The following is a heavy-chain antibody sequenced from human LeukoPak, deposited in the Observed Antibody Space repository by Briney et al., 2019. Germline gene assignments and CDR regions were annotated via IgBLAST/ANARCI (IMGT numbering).Heavy chain of an antibody. CDR3: SRENGAFSPFGY. V-gene: IGHV4-4*02. D-gene: IGHD2-8*01. CDR1: GGSITTTNW. J-gene: IGHJ4*02. Sequence: GTLSLTCGVSGGSITTTNWCSWVRQPPGQGLEWIGEIHLSGRTTYNPSLNSRVTLALDTSKNHLSLSLTSVTAADTAVYYCSRENGAFSPFGYWGQGTLVTVPS. CDR2: IHLSGRT.